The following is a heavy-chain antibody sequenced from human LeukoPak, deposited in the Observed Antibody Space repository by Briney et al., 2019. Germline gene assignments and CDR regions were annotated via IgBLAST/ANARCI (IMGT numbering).Heavy chain of an antibody. J-gene: IGHJ4*02. CDR2: IYHSGST. V-gene: IGHV4-38-2*01. CDR3: ARSTGTTMFIDY. D-gene: IGHD3-10*02. Sequence: SETLSLTCAVSGYSISSGYYWGWIRQPPGKGLEWIGSIYHSGSTYYNPSLKSRVTISVDTSKNQFSLKLSSVTAADTAVYYCARSTGTTMFIDYWGQGTLVTVSS. CDR1: GYSISSGYY.